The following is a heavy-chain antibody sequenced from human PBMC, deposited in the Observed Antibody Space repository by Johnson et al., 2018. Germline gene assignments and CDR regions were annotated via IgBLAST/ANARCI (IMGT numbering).Heavy chain of an antibody. Sequence: QVQLVESGAEVKKPGSSVKVSCKASGGTFSSYAISWVRQAPGQGLEWMGGIIPIFGTANYAQKFQGRVTITADGSTTAYMELSCLTSADTAVYYCARGYYSDTSGYYPDYDAFDIWGQGTMVTVSS. CDR3: ARGYYSDTSGYYPDYDAFDI. V-gene: IGHV1-69*01. D-gene: IGHD3-22*01. CDR1: GGTFSSYA. CDR2: IIPIFGTA. J-gene: IGHJ3*02.